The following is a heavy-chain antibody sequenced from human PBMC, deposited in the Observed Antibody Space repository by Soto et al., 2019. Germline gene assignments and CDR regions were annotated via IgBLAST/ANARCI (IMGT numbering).Heavy chain of an antibody. CDR3: AREGGESSDGLYYFDS. J-gene: IGHJ4*02. V-gene: IGHV4-30-4*01. D-gene: IGHD3-16*01. CDR2: IYYSGNT. CDR1: GGSTSSDNY. Sequence: LSLTCTVSGGSTSSDNYWSWIRQPPGKGLEWIGHIYYSGNTDYNPSLKSRLAISIDTSKNQFSLKLSSVTAADTAVYFCAREGGESSDGLYYFDSWGQGSLVTVSS.